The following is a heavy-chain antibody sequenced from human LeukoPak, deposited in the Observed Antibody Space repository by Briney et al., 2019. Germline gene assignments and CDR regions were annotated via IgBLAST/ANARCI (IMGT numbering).Heavy chain of an antibody. V-gene: IGHV3-15*07. D-gene: IGHD3-22*01. CDR2: IKSKTDGGTT. Sequence: GSLRLSCAASGFTFSNAWMNWVRQAPGKGLEWVGRIKSKTDGGTTDYAAPVKGRFTISRDDSKNTLYLQMNSLKTEDTAVYYCTATDPLYYYDSSGTPFDYWGQGTLVTVSS. J-gene: IGHJ4*02. CDR3: TATDPLYYYDSSGTPFDY. CDR1: GFTFSNAW.